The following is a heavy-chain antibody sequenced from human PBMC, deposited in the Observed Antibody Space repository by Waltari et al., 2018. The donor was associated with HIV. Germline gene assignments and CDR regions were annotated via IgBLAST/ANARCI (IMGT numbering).Heavy chain of an antibody. CDR2: IEPDASNK. CDR3: ARDLKSVTVTGDEWVFDI. V-gene: IGHV3-30-3*01. D-gene: IGHD2-8*02. Sequence: QVQLVESGGGVVQPGRSLRLSCAASGFTFTNYAMHWFRQAPGMGLDWLALIEPDASNKYYADSVKGRFTISRDNSKNTLYIQMSSLRTDDTAVYYCARDLKSVTVTGDEWVFDIWGQGTMVTVSS. CDR1: GFTFTNYA. J-gene: IGHJ3*02.